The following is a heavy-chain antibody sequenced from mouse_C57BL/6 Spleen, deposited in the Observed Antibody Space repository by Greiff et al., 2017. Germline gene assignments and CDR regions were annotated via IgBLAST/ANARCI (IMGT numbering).Heavy chain of an antibody. V-gene: IGHV2-2*01. CDR3: ARTLLPNYYTMDY. D-gene: IGHD2-3*01. J-gene: IGHJ4*01. CDR1: GFSLTSYG. Sequence: QVQLQQSGPGLVQPSQSLSITCTVSGFSLTSYGVHWVRQSPGKGLEWLGVIWSGGSTDYNAAFISRLSISKDNSKSQVFFKMNSLQADDTAIYYCARTLLPNYYTMDYWGQGTSVTVSS. CDR2: IWSGGST.